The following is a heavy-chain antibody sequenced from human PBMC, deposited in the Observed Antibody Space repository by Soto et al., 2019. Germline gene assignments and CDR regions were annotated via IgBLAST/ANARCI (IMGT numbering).Heavy chain of an antibody. V-gene: IGHV5-10-1*01. CDR3: ARHDCSSTRCYNFGMDV. D-gene: IGHD2-2*02. CDR2: IDPSDSYI. CDR1: GYSFTNYW. J-gene: IGHJ6*02. Sequence: GESLKISCKGSGYSFTNYWISWARQMPGKGLEWMGRIDPSDSYIKYSPSFQGHVTISADNSISTAYLQWSSLKASDTAMYYCARHDCSSTRCYNFGMDVWGQGTTVTVSS.